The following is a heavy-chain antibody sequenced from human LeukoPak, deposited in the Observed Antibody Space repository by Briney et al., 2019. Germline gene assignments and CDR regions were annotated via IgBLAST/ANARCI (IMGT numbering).Heavy chain of an antibody. J-gene: IGHJ4*02. CDR2: INGHGSEK. V-gene: IGHV3-7*05. CDR1: GFTSSTYW. D-gene: IGHD5-18*01. CDR3: ARAESYSWRD. Sequence: QPGASLRLSCAASGFTSSTYWMSWVRQAPGEGLEWVANINGHGSEKYYVDSVKGRFTISRDNAKNSLYLQMNSLRAEDTAVYYCARAESYSWRDWGQGTLATVSS.